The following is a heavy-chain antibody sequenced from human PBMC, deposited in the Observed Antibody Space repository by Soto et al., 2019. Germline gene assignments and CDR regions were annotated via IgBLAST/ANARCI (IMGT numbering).Heavy chain of an antibody. D-gene: IGHD2-15*01. CDR2: ISYDGSNK. V-gene: IGHV3-30*18. Sequence: GGSLRLSCAASGFTFSSYGMHWVRQAPGKGLEWVAVISYDGSNKYYADSVKGRFTISRDNSKNTLYLQMNSLRAEDTAVYYCAKDFVGYCSGGSCYSTYFDYWGQGTLVTVSS. CDR1: GFTFSSYG. CDR3: AKDFVGYCSGGSCYSTYFDY. J-gene: IGHJ4*02.